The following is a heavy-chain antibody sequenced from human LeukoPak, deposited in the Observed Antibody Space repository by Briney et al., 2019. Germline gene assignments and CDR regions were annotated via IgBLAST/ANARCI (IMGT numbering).Heavy chain of an antibody. CDR3: VSLVRAAILFDT. D-gene: IGHD3-16*02. CDR2: IYWDDDK. Sequence: SGPTLVNPTQTLTLTCTFSGFSLTSGEGVGWIRQPPGKALEWLTLIYWDDDKRYSPSLQTRLTITKDTSKNQVVLTMTNMDPVDTATYFCVSLVRAAILFDTWGQGILVTVSS. J-gene: IGHJ5*02. V-gene: IGHV2-5*02. CDR1: GFSLTSGEG.